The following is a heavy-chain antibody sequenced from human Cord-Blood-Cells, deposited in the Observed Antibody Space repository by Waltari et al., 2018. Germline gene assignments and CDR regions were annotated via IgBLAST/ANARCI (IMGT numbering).Heavy chain of an antibody. Sequence: QVQLVQSGAEVKKPGASVKVSCKASGYTFTGYYMHWVRQAPGKGGEWMGWINPNSGGTNYAQKFQGWVTMTRDTSISPAYMELSRLRSDDTAVYYCARARPAGNSSAFDIWGQGTMVTVSS. V-gene: IGHV1-2*04. CDR3: ARARPAGNSSAFDI. CDR1: GYTFTGYY. D-gene: IGHD4-4*01. J-gene: IGHJ3*02. CDR2: INPNSGGT.